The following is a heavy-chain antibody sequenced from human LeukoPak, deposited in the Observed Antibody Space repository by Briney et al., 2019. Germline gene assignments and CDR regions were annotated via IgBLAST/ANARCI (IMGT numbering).Heavy chain of an antibody. J-gene: IGHJ4*02. CDR2: INPSGGST. V-gene: IGHV1-46*01. D-gene: IGHD3-22*01. Sequence: GASVKVSCKASGYTFTSYYMHWVRQAPGQGLEWMGIINPSGGSTSYAQKFQGRVTMTRDTSISTAYVELSRLRSDDTAVYYCARDAQEYYYDSSPAFDYWGQGTLVTVSS. CDR1: GYTFTSYY. CDR3: ARDAQEYYYDSSPAFDY.